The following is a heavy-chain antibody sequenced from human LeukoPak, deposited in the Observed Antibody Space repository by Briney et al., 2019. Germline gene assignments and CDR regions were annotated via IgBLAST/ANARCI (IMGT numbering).Heavy chain of an antibody. J-gene: IGHJ4*02. CDR3: AKKSPIFGVVIPLFDY. Sequence: GGSLKLSCAGSGFNFSSFVMTWVRQAPGKGLEWVSSISASGRSTYYADSVKGRFTISRDNSKNTLYLQVNSLRAEDTAVYHCAKKSPIFGVVIPLFDYWGQGTLVSVSS. D-gene: IGHD3-3*01. V-gene: IGHV3-23*01. CDR2: ISASGRST. CDR1: GFNFSSFV.